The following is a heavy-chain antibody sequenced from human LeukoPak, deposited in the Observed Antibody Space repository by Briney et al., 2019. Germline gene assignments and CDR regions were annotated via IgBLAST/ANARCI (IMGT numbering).Heavy chain of an antibody. J-gene: IGHJ3*01. V-gene: IGHV1-18*04. D-gene: IGHD5-24*01. CDR1: GYTFTGYY. CDR2: ISTYNGNT. Sequence: GASVKVSCKASGYTFTGYYMHWVRQAPGQGLNWMGWISTYNGNTNYAQKFQGRVTMTTDTSTSTAYMELRSLRSDDTAVYYCARQRRDGYNEVWGQGTMVTVSS. CDR3: ARQRRDGYNEV.